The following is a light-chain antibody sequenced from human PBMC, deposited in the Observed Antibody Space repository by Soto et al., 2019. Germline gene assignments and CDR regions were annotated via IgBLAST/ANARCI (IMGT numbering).Light chain of an antibody. J-gene: IGKJ1*01. Sequence: EIVLTQSPGTLSLSPGERATLSCSASQSVSSNYLAWYQQKPGQAPRLVIYGASSRATGIPDRFSGSGSGTDFTLTISRLEPEDFAVYYCQQYGSSRWTFGQGTKVDIK. CDR2: GAS. CDR3: QQYGSSRWT. CDR1: QSVSSNY. V-gene: IGKV3-20*01.